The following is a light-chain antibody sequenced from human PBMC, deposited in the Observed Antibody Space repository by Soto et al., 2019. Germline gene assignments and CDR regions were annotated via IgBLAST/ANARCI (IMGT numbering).Light chain of an antibody. CDR1: QSVSSN. CDR2: GES. CDR3: QQYNNWPPWT. Sequence: EIVMTQSPATLSVSPGERATLSCRASQSVSSNLAWYQQKPGQAPRLLIYGESTRATGIPPRFSGSGSGTEFTLTSSSRQSEDVAVYYCQQYNNWPPWTFGQGTKVEIK. V-gene: IGKV3-15*01. J-gene: IGKJ1*01.